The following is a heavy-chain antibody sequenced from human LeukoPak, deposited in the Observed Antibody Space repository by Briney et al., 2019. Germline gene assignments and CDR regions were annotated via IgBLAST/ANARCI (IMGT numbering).Heavy chain of an antibody. J-gene: IGHJ4*02. D-gene: IGHD2-2*01. CDR3: AAQPSRYCTSTSCFAAYYFDY. CDR1: GFTFDDYA. Sequence: GGSLRLSCAASGFTFDDYAMHWVRQALGKGLEWVSGLSWNSASIGYADSVKGRFTISRDNAKNSLYLQMNSLSAEDTALYYCAAQPSRYCTSTSCFAAYYFDYWGQGTLVTVSS. V-gene: IGHV3-9*01. CDR2: LSWNSASI.